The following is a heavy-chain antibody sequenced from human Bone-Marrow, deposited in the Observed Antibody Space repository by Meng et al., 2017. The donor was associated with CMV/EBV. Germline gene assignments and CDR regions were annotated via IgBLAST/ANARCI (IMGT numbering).Heavy chain of an antibody. CDR2: ISSSGSTI. CDR3: ARDNGERWLQFYAVEI. CDR1: GFTFSDYY. Sequence: GESLKISCAASGFTFSDYYMSWIRQAPGKGLEWVSYISSSGSTIYYADSVKGRFTISRDNAKNSLYLQMNSLRAEDTAVYYCARDNGERWLQFYAVEIWGQRTMVTVSS. D-gene: IGHD5-24*01. J-gene: IGHJ3*02. V-gene: IGHV3-11*04.